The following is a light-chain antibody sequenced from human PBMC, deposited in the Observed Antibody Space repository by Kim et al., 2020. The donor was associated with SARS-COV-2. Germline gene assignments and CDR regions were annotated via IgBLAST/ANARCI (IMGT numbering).Light chain of an antibody. CDR2: DAS. CDR1: QDISRV. J-gene: IGKJ2*01. Sequence: SASVGDRVPITCQASQDISRVLNWYPMKPGKAPKFLFHDASSLKAGAPSSFSGSGSGTDFTLTISSLQPEDFATYYCQQFKRLPYTFGQGTKLEI. V-gene: IGKV1-33*01. CDR3: QQFKRLPYT.